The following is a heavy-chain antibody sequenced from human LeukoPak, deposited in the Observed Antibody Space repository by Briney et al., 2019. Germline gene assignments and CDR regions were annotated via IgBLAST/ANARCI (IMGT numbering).Heavy chain of an antibody. CDR2: ISNDGSNK. D-gene: IGHD3-22*01. CDR1: GFTFSIYG. V-gene: IGHV3-30*18. CDR3: AKDQLWGNYYDSSGYPTFDY. Sequence: GGSLRLSCAASGFTFSIYGMHRVRQAPGKGLEWVSVISNDGSNKYYADSVKGRFTISRDNSKNTLYLQLNSLRPEDKAAYYCAKDQLWGNYYDSSGYPTFDYWGQGTLVTASS. J-gene: IGHJ4*02.